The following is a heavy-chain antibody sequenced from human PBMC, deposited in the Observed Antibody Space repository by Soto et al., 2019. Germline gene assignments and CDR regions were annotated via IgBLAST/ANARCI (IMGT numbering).Heavy chain of an antibody. Sequence: GASVKVSCKASGGALSSYTSSWVRHDHGQGLEWMGRIIPILGIANYAQKFQGRVTITADKSTSTAYMELSSLRSEDTAVYYCARDTTSYCSSTSCVPYYYDMDVWGKGTTVTVSS. V-gene: IGHV1-69*04. CDR3: ARDTTSYCSSTSCVPYYYDMDV. CDR2: IIPILGIA. D-gene: IGHD2-2*01. J-gene: IGHJ6*03. CDR1: GGALSSYT.